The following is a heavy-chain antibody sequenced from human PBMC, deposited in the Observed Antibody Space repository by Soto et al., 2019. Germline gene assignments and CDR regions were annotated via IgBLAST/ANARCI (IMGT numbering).Heavy chain of an antibody. CDR2: IWYDGSNK. D-gene: IGHD4-17*01. V-gene: IGHV3-33*01. J-gene: IGHJ4*02. CDR1: GFTFSSYG. CDR3: ARDGTVTTSGPYYFDY. Sequence: GGSLRLSCAASGFTFSSYGMHWVRQAPGKGLEWVAVIWYDGSNKYYADSVKGRFTISRDNSKNTLYLQMNSLRAEDTAVYYCARDGTVTTSGPYYFDYWGQGTLVTVSS.